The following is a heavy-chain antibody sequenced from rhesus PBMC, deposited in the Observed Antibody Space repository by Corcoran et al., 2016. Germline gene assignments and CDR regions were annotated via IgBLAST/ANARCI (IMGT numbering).Heavy chain of an antibody. D-gene: IGHD2-15*01. V-gene: IGHV4-122*02. CDR2: ISYSGST. Sequence: QLQLQESGPGLVKPSETLSLTCAVSGYSISSGYGWSWIRQPPGKGREWIGYISYSGSTSYNPSLKSRVTISRDTSKNQFSLKLSSVTAADTAVYYCARNYCSSTFCSSVYWGQGVLVTVSS. J-gene: IGHJ4*01. CDR1: GYSISSGYG. CDR3: ARNYCSSTFCSSVY.